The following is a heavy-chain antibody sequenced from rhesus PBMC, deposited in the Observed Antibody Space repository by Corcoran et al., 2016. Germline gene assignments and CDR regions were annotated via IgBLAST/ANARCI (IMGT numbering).Heavy chain of an antibody. Sequence: QVQLVQSGVEVKKPVSSVKAASMDSGDTCTDYYRDSVRHGPGQGLEWIGEINPNTGGTIYAQAYQGRVTMTSDTTTSTAYMELSSLRSEDTAVYSCVRTYCSGIYCYAPLYWGQGVLVTVSS. D-gene: IGHD2-27*01. CDR3: VRTYCSGIYCYAPLY. CDR2: INPNTGGT. V-gene: IGHV1-138*01. J-gene: IGHJ4*01. CDR1: GDTCTDYY.